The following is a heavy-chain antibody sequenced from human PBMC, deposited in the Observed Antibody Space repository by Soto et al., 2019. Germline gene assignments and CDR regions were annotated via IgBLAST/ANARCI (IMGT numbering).Heavy chain of an antibody. CDR1: GGSVSSGSYY. V-gene: IGHV4-61*01. CDR2: IYYSGST. J-gene: IGHJ5*02. D-gene: IGHD6-6*01. Sequence: SETLSLTCTVSGGSVSSGSYYWSWIRQPPGKGLEWIGYIYYSGSTNYNPSLKSRVTISVDTSKNQFSLKLSSVTAADTAVYYCARDGGYSSSPYNGFDPWGQGTLVTSPQ. CDR3: ARDGGYSSSPYNGFDP.